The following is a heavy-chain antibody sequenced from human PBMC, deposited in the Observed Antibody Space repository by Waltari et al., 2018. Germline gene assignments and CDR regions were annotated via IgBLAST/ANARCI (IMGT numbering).Heavy chain of an antibody. CDR2: IYYSGST. V-gene: IGHV4-59*01. CDR3: ARAQRMTTVTSYYYYYYMDV. D-gene: IGHD4-17*01. J-gene: IGHJ6*03. Sequence: QVQLQESGPGLVKPSETLSLTCTVSGGSISSYYWSWIRQPPGKGLEWIGYIYYSGSTNYNPPLKSRVTISVDTSKNQFSLKLSSVTAADTAVYYCARAQRMTTVTSYYYYYYMDVWGKGTTVTVSS. CDR1: GGSISSYY.